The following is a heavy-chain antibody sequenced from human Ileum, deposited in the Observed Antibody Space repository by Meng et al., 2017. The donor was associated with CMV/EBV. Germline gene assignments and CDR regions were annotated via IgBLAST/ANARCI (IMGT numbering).Heavy chain of an antibody. J-gene: IGHJ4*02. CDR1: GFTFNIYS. CDR2: IQPRRGPA. D-gene: IGHD3-3*01. V-gene: IGHV3-21*01. CDR3: ARDRLEGYFSGPGF. Sequence: GESLKISCAASGFTFNIYSMNWLRLSPGKGPELVAAIQPRRGPAYYSGKVKGRFTISRDDARNSVSLQMNNLRDDDTAVYYCARDRLEGYFSGPGFWGQGTLVTVSS.